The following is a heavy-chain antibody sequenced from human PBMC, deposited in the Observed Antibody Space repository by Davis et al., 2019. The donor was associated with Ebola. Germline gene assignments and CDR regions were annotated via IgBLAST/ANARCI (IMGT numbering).Heavy chain of an antibody. CDR2: VNTDGSTT. Sequence: HTGGSLRLSCAASGFTFSSYAMSWVRHAPGMGLVWVSRVNTDGSTTTYADSVKGRFTISRDNAKNTLYLQMNSLRAEETAVYYCAKGSVTIFGVAPDYYGMDVWGKGTTVTVSS. J-gene: IGHJ6*04. CDR1: GFTFSSYA. CDR3: AKGSVTIFGVAPDYYGMDV. V-gene: IGHV3-74*01. D-gene: IGHD3-3*01.